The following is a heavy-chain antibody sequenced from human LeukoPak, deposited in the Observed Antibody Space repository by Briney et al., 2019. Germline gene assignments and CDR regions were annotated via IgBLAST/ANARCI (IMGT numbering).Heavy chain of an antibody. Sequence: ASVKVSCKASGGTFSSYAISWVRQAPGQGLEWMGGIIPIFGTANYAQKSQGRVTITTDESTSTAYMELSSLRSEDTAVYYCASKVRGDGYNFNYFDYWGQGTLVTVSS. V-gene: IGHV1-69*05. CDR3: ASKVRGDGYNFNYFDY. D-gene: IGHD5-24*01. CDR2: IIPIFGTA. CDR1: GGTFSSYA. J-gene: IGHJ4*02.